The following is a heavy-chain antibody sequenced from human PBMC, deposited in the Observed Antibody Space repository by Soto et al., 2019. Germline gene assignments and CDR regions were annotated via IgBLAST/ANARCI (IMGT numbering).Heavy chain of an antibody. Sequence: QVQLVESGGGVVQPGRSLRLSCAASGFTFNSYGMHWVRQAPGRGLEWVAVISYDGRNKYYADSVKSRFTISRDNSKNTLYLQMNILSAEDTAVYYCAKDGRVTIFGVVLYYYYYYMDVWGKGTTVTVSS. CDR2: ISYDGRNK. CDR1: GFTFNSYG. J-gene: IGHJ6*03. V-gene: IGHV3-30*18. CDR3: AKDGRVTIFGVVLYYYYYYMDV. D-gene: IGHD3-3*01.